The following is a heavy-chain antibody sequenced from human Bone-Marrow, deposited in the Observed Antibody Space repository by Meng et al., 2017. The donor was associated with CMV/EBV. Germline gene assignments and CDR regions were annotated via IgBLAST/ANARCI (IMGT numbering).Heavy chain of an antibody. V-gene: IGHV1-69*05. CDR1: GYTFTGYY. CDR2: IIPIFGTA. D-gene: IGHD2-2*02. J-gene: IGHJ5*02. Sequence: SVKVSCKASGYTFTGYYMHWVRQAPGQGLEWMGGIIPIFGTANYAQKFQGRVTITTDESTSTAYMELSSLRSEDTAVYYCASSGYCSSTSCYTGAFDPWGQGTLVTVSS. CDR3: ASSGYCSSTSCYTGAFDP.